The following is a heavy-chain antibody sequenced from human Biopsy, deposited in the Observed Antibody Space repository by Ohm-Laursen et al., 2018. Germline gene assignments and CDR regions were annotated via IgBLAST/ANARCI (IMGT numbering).Heavy chain of an antibody. J-gene: IGHJ6*02. D-gene: IGHD1-1*01. Sequence: SLRLSCAAPGFTFDDYAMHWVRQAPGKGLEWVSGISWHSGSRGYADSVKGRFTISRDNAEKLLYLQMNSLRAEDTALYYCAKDVRVKVQLDGMDVWGQGTTVTVSS. CDR1: GFTFDDYA. V-gene: IGHV3-9*01. CDR3: AKDVRVKVQLDGMDV. CDR2: ISWHSGSR.